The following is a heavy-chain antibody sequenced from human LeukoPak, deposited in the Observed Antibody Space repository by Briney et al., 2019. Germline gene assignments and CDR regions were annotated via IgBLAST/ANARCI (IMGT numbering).Heavy chain of an antibody. V-gene: IGHV3-48*01. CDR1: GFTFSTYS. Sequence: GGSLRLSCAASGFTFSTYSMNWVRQAPGKGLEWVSYISADNRRTFYADSVKGRFTMSRDIAKNSLYLQMNSLRAEDTAVYYCSRLRGYSYGYGDYWGQGTLVTVSS. CDR2: ISADNRRT. CDR3: SRLRGYSYGYGDY. D-gene: IGHD5-18*01. J-gene: IGHJ4*02.